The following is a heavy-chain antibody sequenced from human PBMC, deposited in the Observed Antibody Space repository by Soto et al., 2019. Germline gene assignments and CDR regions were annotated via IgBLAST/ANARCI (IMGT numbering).Heavy chain of an antibody. CDR2: ISPYNNNT. CDR1: GYTFTRDG. V-gene: IGHV1-18*04. CDR3: ARDQRGLRSPYFGSQYFDS. J-gene: IGHJ4*02. Sequence: QVQLVQSGLEVKKPGASVKVSCKTSGYTFTRDGLSWVRQAPGQGLEWMGWISPYNNNTKYAQRFQGRVTMTTDTSTNTVYMELTSLTSADTAVYYCARDQRGLRSPYFGSQYFDSWGQGTLVTVSS. D-gene: IGHD1-26*01.